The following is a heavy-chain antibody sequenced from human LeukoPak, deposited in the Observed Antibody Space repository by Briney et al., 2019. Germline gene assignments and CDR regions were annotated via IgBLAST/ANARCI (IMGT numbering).Heavy chain of an antibody. D-gene: IGHD3-16*01. CDR3: ARVGGALGLDAFDI. CDR2: IIPIFGTA. J-gene: IGHJ3*02. V-gene: IGHV1-69*05. Sequence: SVKVSCKASGGTFSSYAISWVRQAPGQGLEWMGGIIPIFGTANYAQKFQGRVTITTDESTSTAYMELSSLRSEDTAVYYCARVGGALGLDAFDIWGQGTMVTVSS. CDR1: GGTFSSYA.